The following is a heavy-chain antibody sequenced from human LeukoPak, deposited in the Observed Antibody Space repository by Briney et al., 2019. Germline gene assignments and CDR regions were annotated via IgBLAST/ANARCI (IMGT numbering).Heavy chain of an antibody. D-gene: IGHD3-16*01. J-gene: IGHJ4*02. V-gene: IGHV1-18*01. Sequence: GGSVKVSCMASVYTFTSYGISWVRQALGQGLEWMGWISTYNSNTNYAQKLQGRVTMTTDTSTNTAYMELRSLRSDDTAVYYCARRVGGMTRFDYWGRGTLVTVSS. CDR1: VYTFTSYG. CDR2: ISTYNSNT. CDR3: ARRVGGMTRFDY.